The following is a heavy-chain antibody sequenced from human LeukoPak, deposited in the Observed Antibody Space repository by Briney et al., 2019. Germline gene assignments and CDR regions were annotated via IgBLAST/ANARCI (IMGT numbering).Heavy chain of an antibody. J-gene: IGHJ4*02. D-gene: IGHD3-22*01. CDR3: ATFSDSSKINFDY. CDR2: IHHSGST. V-gene: IGHV4-34*01. CDR1: GRPFSAYY. Sequence: SETLSLTCAMDGRPFSAYYWSWIRQPPGRGLEWIGEIHHSGSTTYNPSLKSRLTIPVDTSKNQFSLKLSSVTAADTAVYYCATFSDSSKINFDYWGQGTLVTVSS.